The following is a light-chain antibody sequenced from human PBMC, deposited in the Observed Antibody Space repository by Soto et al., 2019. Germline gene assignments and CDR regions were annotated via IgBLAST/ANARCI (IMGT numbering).Light chain of an antibody. V-gene: IGKV1-6*01. J-gene: IGKJ2*01. Sequence: GDRVTITCRASQDIRNDLGWYQQKPGNAPKLLIYGTSNLQSGVPSRFSGSGSGTDFTLTISSLQPEDFAIYYCLQDYSYPYTFGQWTKVDIK. CDR3: LQDYSYPYT. CDR2: GTS. CDR1: QDIRND.